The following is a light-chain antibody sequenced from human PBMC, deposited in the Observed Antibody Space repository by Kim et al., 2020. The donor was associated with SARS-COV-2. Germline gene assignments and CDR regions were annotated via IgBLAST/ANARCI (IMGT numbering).Light chain of an antibody. CDR1: QNINKF. V-gene: IGKV1-5*03. Sequence: DIQMTQSPSTLSASVGDRVTITCRASQNINKFLAWYQQKPGRAPNLLIYKASSLQSGVPSRFSGSGYGTEFTLTISSLQPADFATYYCQYYNSFSTFGQGTKVDIK. J-gene: IGKJ1*01. CDR2: KAS. CDR3: QYYNSFST.